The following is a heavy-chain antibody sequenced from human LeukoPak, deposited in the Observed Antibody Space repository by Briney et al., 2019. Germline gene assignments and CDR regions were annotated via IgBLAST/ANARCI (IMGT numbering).Heavy chain of an antibody. CDR3: ARTVYYCTGGVCYPADYYYYYYMDV. CDR1: GGSISSGGYY. J-gene: IGHJ6*03. D-gene: IGHD2-8*02. Sequence: SETLSLTCTVSGGSISSGGYYWSWIRQHPGKGLEWIGYIYYSGSTYYNPSLKSRVTISVDTSKNQFSLKLSSVTAADTAVYYYARTVYYCTGGVCYPADYYYYYYMDVWGKGTTVTVSS. CDR2: IYYSGST. V-gene: IGHV4-31*03.